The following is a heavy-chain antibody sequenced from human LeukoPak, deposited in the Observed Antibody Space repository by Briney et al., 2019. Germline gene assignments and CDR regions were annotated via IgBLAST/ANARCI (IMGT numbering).Heavy chain of an antibody. Sequence: GGSLRLSCAASGFTFSSYGMHWVRQAPGKGLEWVAVISYDGSNKYYADSVKGRFTISRDNAKNSLYLQMNSLRAEDTAVYYCARRYFDYWGQGTQVTVSS. CDR2: ISYDGSNK. J-gene: IGHJ4*02. CDR3: ARRYFDY. CDR1: GFTFSSYG. V-gene: IGHV3-30*03.